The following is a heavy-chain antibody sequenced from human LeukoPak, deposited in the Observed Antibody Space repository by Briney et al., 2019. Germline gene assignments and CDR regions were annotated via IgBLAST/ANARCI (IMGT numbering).Heavy chain of an antibody. J-gene: IGHJ5*02. D-gene: IGHD3-22*01. CDR2: INPNSGGT. Sequence: ASVTLSFTASAYTFTVYYMRWERQAPGQGLEWMGWINPNSGGTNYAQKFQGRVTMTRDTSISTAYMELSRLRSDDTAVYYCARVRFGYYDSSGYLNWFDPWGQGTLVTVSS. V-gene: IGHV1-2*02. CDR3: ARVRFGYYDSSGYLNWFDP. CDR1: AYTFTVYY.